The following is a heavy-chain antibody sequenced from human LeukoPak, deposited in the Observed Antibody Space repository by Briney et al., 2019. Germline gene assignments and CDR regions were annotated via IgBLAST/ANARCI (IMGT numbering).Heavy chain of an antibody. CDR2: IYYSGST. CDR1: GGSISSYY. Sequence: SSETLSLTCTVSGGSISSYYWSWIRQPPGKGLEWIGYIYYSGSTNYNPSLKSRVTISVDTSKNQFSLKLSSVTAADTAVYYCARDGTGIEWEPTNNAFDIWGQGTMVTVSS. J-gene: IGHJ3*02. D-gene: IGHD1-26*01. V-gene: IGHV4-59*01. CDR3: ARDGTGIEWEPTNNAFDI.